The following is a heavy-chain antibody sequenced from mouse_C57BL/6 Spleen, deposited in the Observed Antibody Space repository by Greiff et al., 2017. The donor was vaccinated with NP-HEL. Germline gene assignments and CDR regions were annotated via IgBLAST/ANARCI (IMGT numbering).Heavy chain of an antibody. V-gene: IGHV1-82*01. CDR3: ANSQFITTAWYFDV. CDR1: GYAFSSSW. Sequence: QVQLQQSGPELVKPGASVKISCKASGYAFSSSWMNWVKQRPGKGLEWIGRIYPGDGDTNYNGKFTGKATLTADKSSSTAYMQLSSLTSEDSAVYFCANSQFITTAWYFDVWGTGTTVTVSS. CDR2: IYPGDGDT. D-gene: IGHD1-1*01. J-gene: IGHJ1*03.